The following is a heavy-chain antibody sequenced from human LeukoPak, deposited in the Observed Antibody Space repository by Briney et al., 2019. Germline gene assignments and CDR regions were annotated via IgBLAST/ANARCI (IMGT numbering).Heavy chain of an antibody. D-gene: IGHD3-22*01. CDR2: IYYSGST. Sequence: SETLSLTCTVSGGSISSSSYYWGWIRQPPGKGLEWIGSIYYSGSTYYNPSLKSRVTISVDTSKNQFSLKLSSVTAADTAVYYCARLRYYSSGYYPTWFDPWGQGTLVTVSS. V-gene: IGHV4-39*01. CDR3: ARLRYYSSGYYPTWFDP. J-gene: IGHJ5*02. CDR1: GGSISSSSYY.